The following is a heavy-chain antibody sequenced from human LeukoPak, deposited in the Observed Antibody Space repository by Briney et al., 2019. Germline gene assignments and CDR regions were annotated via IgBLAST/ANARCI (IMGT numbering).Heavy chain of an antibody. CDR3: ARDRRYYYGSGNIDY. CDR2: ISAYNDNT. V-gene: IGHV1-18*01. D-gene: IGHD3-10*01. J-gene: IGHJ4*02. CDR1: GYTFTSYG. Sequence: GASVKVSCKASGYTFTSYGISWVRQAPGQGLEWMGWISAYNDNTNYAQKLQGRVTMTTDTSTSTAYMELRSLRSDDTAVYYCARDRRYYYGSGNIDYWGQGTLVTVSS.